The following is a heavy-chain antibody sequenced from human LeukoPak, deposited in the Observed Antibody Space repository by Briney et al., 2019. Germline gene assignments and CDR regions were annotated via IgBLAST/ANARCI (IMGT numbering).Heavy chain of an antibody. CDR2: INPNSGDT. J-gene: IGHJ1*01. Sequence: ASVKVSCKASGYTFTGYYMHWVRQPPGQGLEWMGWINPNSGDTNYAQKFQGRVTMTRDTSISTAYMELSRLRSDDTAVYYCARVLIAASLCYWGQGTLVTVSS. D-gene: IGHD6-13*01. V-gene: IGHV1-2*02. CDR1: GYTFTGYY. CDR3: ARVLIAASLCY.